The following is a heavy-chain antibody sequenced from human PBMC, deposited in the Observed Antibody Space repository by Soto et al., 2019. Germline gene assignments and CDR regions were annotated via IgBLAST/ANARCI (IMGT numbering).Heavy chain of an antibody. CDR2: ISAGGGNT. CDR1: GFSFNIYA. CDR3: AKAPTYDYYYYMDV. V-gene: IGHV3-23*01. Sequence: EVHLLESGRGLVQPGGSLRLSCAASGFSFNIYAMKWVRQAPGKGLECVSAISAGGGNTYYADSVKGRFTISRDNSKNTLYLQMNSLRADDTAVYYCAKAPTYDYYYYMDVWGKGTTVTVSS. J-gene: IGHJ6*03.